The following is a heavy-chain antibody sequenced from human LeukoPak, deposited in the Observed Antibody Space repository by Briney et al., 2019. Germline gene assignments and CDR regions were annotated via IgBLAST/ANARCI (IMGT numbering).Heavy chain of an antibody. D-gene: IGHD6-19*01. J-gene: IGHJ4*02. CDR2: IFSNDEK. CDR1: GLTVSSNY. V-gene: IGHV2-26*01. CDR3: ARDIAVAVPFDY. Sequence: LRLSCAASGLTVSSNYMTWIRQPPRKALEWLSHIFSNDEKSYSTSLKSRLTISKDTSKSQVVLTMTNMDPVDTATYYCARDIAVAVPFDYWGQGTLVTVSS.